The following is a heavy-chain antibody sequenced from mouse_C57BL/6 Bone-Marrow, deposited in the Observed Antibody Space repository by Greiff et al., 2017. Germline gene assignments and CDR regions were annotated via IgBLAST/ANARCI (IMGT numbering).Heavy chain of an antibody. CDR2: IDPSDSYT. J-gene: IGHJ2*01. D-gene: IGHD3-3*01. Sequence: QVQLQQPGAELVMPGASVKLSCKASGYTFTSYWMHWVKQRPGQGLEWIGEIDPSDSYTNYNQKFKGKSTLTVDKSSSTAYMQLSSLTSEDSAFYYCARDTRGYFDYWGQGTTLTVSS. V-gene: IGHV1-69*01. CDR3: ARDTRGYFDY. CDR1: GYTFTSYW.